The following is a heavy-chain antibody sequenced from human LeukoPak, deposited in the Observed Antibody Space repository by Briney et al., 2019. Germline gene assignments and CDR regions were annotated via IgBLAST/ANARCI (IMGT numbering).Heavy chain of an antibody. D-gene: IGHD2-21*02. J-gene: IGHJ4*02. CDR1: GFSFSRYE. V-gene: IGHV3-48*03. Sequence: GGSLILSCATSGFSFSRYEMNSVRQAPGKGLEWVAYIDSRSSTIYYADSMKGQFTISRDNAKNSLYLQMNSLRAEDTAVYYCARGDLVVTLEGPIDYWGQGTLVTVSS. CDR2: IDSRSSTI. CDR3: ARGDLVVTLEGPIDY.